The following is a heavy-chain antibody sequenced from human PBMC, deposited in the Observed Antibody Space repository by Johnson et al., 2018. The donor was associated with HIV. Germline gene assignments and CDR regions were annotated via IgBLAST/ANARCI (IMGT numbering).Heavy chain of an antibody. J-gene: IGHJ3*02. Sequence: VQLVESGGGLVQAGGSLRLSCSASGFTFSRYAMNWVRQAPGKGLEWVSVIYSGGSTYYADSVKGRFTISRDNSKNTLYLQMNSLRAEDTAVYYCARKKATVFSTTSTNYAFDIWGQGTMVTVSS. V-gene: IGHV3-66*01. CDR2: IYSGGST. CDR1: GFTFSRYA. CDR3: ARKKATVFSTTSTNYAFDI. D-gene: IGHD1-1*01.